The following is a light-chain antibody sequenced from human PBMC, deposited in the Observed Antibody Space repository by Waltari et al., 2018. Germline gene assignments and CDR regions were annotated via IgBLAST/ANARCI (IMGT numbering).Light chain of an antibody. Sequence: EIVLTQAPVTLSLAPGERATLSCWASQSVGSPLAWYQQKPGQAPRPLMYDASNRATGVPARFNGSGSGTDFTLTIASLQSEDFGVYYCQQYADLPPYNFGQGTKLEI. CDR2: DAS. CDR3: QQYADLPPYN. CDR1: QSVGSP. V-gene: IGKV3-11*01. J-gene: IGKJ2*01.